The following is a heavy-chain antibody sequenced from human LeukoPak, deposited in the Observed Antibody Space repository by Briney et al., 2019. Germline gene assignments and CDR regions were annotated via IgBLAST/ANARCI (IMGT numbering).Heavy chain of an antibody. D-gene: IGHD2-21*02. V-gene: IGHV3-30*18. CDR2: ISYDGSNK. CDR1: GFTVSRDY. CDR3: AKDVNGDCGGDCYLYYFDY. Sequence: PGGSLRLPCVVSGFTVSRDYMSWVRQAPGKGLEWVAVISYDGSNKYYADSVKGRFTISRDNSKNTLYLQMNSLRAEDTAVYYCAKDVNGDCGGDCYLYYFDYWGQGTLVTVSS. J-gene: IGHJ4*02.